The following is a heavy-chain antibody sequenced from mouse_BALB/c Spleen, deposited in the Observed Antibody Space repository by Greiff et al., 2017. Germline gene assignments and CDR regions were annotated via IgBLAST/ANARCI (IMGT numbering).Heavy chain of an antibody. J-gene: IGHJ4*01. D-gene: IGHD1-1*01. CDR1: GYTFSSYW. CDR2: ILPGSGST. V-gene: IGHV1-9*01. Sequence: VKLVESGAELMKPGASVKISCKATGYTFSSYWIEWVKQRPGHGLEWIGEILPGSGSTNYNEKFKGKATFTADTSSNTAYMQLSSLTSEDSAVYYCARSHYGSSYGAMDYWGQGTSVTVSS. CDR3: ARSHYGSSYGAMDY.